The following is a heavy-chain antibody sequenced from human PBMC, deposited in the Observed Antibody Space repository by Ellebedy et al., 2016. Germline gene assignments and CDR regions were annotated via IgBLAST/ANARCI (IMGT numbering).Heavy chain of an antibody. D-gene: IGHD6-19*01. Sequence: GGSLRLSXAASGFTFSSYAMHWVRQAPGKGLEWVAVISYDGSNKYYADSVKGRFTISRDNSKNTLYLQMNSLRAEDTAVYYCAGSYSSVLYFDYWGQGTLVTVSS. CDR3: AGSYSSVLYFDY. V-gene: IGHV3-30-3*01. J-gene: IGHJ4*02. CDR1: GFTFSSYA. CDR2: ISYDGSNK.